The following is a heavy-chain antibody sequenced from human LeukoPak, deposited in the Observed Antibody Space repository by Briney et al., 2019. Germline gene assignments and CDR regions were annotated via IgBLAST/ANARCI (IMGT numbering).Heavy chain of an antibody. J-gene: IGHJ3*02. D-gene: IGHD6-13*01. V-gene: IGHV1-46*01. Sequence: GASVKVSCKASGYTFTSYYIHWVRQAPGQGLEWMGKINPSGGSTSYAPKFQGRVTMTRDTSTSTVYMELSSLRSEDTAVYYCARDLGVWTQQNAFDIWGQGTMVTVSS. CDR1: GYTFTSYY. CDR3: ARDLGVWTQQNAFDI. CDR2: INPSGGST.